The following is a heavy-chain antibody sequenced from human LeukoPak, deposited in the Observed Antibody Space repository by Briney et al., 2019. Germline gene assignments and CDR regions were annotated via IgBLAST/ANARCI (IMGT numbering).Heavy chain of an antibody. CDR3: AKDFRIGYSAHFDY. Sequence: PGGSLRLSCAASGFTFSSHAMSWVRQAPGKGLKWVSTISGSGGSTYYADSVKGRFSISRDNSKNTLYLQMDSLRGEDTAVYYCAKDFRIGYSAHFDYWGQGALVTVSS. J-gene: IGHJ4*02. CDR1: GFTFSSHA. CDR2: ISGSGGST. D-gene: IGHD2-21*01. V-gene: IGHV3-23*01.